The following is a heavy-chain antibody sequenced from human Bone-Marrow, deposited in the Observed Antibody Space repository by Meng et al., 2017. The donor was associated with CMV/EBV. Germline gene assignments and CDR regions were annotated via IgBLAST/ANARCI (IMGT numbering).Heavy chain of an antibody. CDR1: GFTFSSYS. CDR2: ISSSSSYI. D-gene: IGHD2-2*01. V-gene: IGHV3-21*01. Sequence: GGSLRLSCAASGFTFSSYSMNWVRQAPGKGLEWVSSISSSSSYIYYADSVKGRFTISRDNAKNSLYLQMNSLRAEDTAVYYCARDLSDCSSTSCYHFDYWGQGTLVTVPQ. CDR3: ARDLSDCSSTSCYHFDY. J-gene: IGHJ4*02.